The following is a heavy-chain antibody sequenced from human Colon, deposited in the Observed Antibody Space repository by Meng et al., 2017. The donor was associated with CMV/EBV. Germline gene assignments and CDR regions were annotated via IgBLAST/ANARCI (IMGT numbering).Heavy chain of an antibody. V-gene: IGHV1-69*13. Sequence: SAMVSCKASGYIFSTSSINGVRQAPGQGLEWLGGFIPQFASATAAQKFQSRVTVTADGSTSTVFMELSSLTFEDTAVYYCVRGGSNGWSHWGQGTPVTVSS. CDR2: FIPQFASA. CDR3: VRGGSNGWSH. D-gene: IGHD6-19*01. CDR1: GYIFSTSS. J-gene: IGHJ4*02.